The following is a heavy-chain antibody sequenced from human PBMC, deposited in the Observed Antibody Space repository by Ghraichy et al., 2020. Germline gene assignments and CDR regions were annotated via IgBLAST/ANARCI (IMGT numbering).Heavy chain of an antibody. J-gene: IGHJ4*02. Sequence: SETLSLTCTVSGGSISSSSYYWGWIRQPPGKGLEWIGSIYYSGSTYYNPSLKSRVTISVDTSKNQFSLKLSSVTAADTAVYYCARMGYYYGSGSYYPFDYWGQGTLVTVSS. CDR1: GGSISSSSYY. CDR2: IYYSGST. D-gene: IGHD3-10*01. CDR3: ARMGYYYGSGSYYPFDY. V-gene: IGHV4-39*01.